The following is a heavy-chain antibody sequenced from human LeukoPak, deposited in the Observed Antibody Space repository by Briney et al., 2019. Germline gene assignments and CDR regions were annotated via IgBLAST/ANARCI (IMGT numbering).Heavy chain of an antibody. CDR1: GGSISSSSYY. CDR2: IYYSGST. CDR3: ASTSVY. J-gene: IGHJ4*02. Sequence: SETLSLTCTVSGGSISSSSYYWGWIRQPPGKGLEWIGSIYYSGSTYYNPSLKSRVTISVDTSKNQFSLKLSSVTAADSAVYCCASTSVYWGQGILVTVSS. V-gene: IGHV4-39*01.